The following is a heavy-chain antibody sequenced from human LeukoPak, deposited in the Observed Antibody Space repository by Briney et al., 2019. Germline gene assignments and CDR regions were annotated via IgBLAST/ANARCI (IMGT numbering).Heavy chain of an antibody. CDR1: GGSISSYY. D-gene: IGHD4-17*01. CDR3: ARARDYGDYHIYGY. V-gene: IGHV4-59*01. CDR2: INYSGSPKYST. Sequence: SETLSLTCSVSGGSISSYYWSWIRQPPGRGLEWIGYINYSGSPKYSTNYNASLNSRVTISVDTSKNQFSLRLRSVTTADTAFYFCARARDYGDYHIYGYWGQGALVTVSS. J-gene: IGHJ4*02.